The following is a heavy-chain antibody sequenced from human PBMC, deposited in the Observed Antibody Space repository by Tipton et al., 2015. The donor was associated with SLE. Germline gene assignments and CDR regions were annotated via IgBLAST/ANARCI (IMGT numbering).Heavy chain of an antibody. CDR1: GGSISSYY. Sequence: SLTCTVSGGSISSYYWSWIRQPAGKGLEWIGRIYSGGSTNYNPSLKSRVTISEDTSKNQFSLKLSSVTAADTAVYYCARGKVSWFDPWGKGALVTVSS. CDR3: ARGKVSWFDP. J-gene: IGHJ5*02. CDR2: IYSGGST. D-gene: IGHD1-14*01. V-gene: IGHV4-4*07.